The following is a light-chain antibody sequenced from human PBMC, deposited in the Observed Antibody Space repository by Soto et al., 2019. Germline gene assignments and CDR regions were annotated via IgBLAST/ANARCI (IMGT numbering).Light chain of an antibody. J-gene: IGKJ2*01. CDR1: QSLLHSNGENY. CDR2: LGS. Sequence: DFVVTQSPLSLSVTPGEPASISCRSSQSLLHSNGENYLDWYLQKPGQSPQLLIYLGSNRASGVPDRFSGSGSGTDFTLKISRVEAEDVGVYYCMQALQTPYTFGQGTKLEI. V-gene: IGKV2-28*01. CDR3: MQALQTPYT.